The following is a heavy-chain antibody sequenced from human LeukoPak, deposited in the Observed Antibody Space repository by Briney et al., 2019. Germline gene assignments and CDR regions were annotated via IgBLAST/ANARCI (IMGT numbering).Heavy chain of an antibody. V-gene: IGHV4-59*12. CDR3: AREIGGELLRNLDY. Sequence: SETLSLTCTVSGGSISSYYWSWIRQPPGKGLEWIGYIYYSGSTNYNPSLKSRVTISVDTSKNQFSLKLSSVTAADTAVYYCAREIGGELLRNLDYWGQGTLVTVSS. CDR2: IYYSGST. CDR1: GGSISSYY. J-gene: IGHJ4*02. D-gene: IGHD1-26*01.